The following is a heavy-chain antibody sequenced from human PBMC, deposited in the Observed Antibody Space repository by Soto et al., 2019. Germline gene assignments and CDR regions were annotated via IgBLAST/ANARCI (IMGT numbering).Heavy chain of an antibody. D-gene: IGHD2-2*01. CDR2: IIPIFGTA. J-gene: IGHJ6*02. Sequence: QVQLVQSGAEVKKPGSSVKVSCKASGGTFSSYAISWVRQAPGQGLEWMGGIIPIFGTANYAQKFQGRVTITADESTSTAYMELSSLRSGDTAVYYCARVIGPAAQEYYYYYGMDVWGQGTTVTVSS. V-gene: IGHV1-69*01. CDR3: ARVIGPAAQEYYYYYGMDV. CDR1: GGTFSSYA.